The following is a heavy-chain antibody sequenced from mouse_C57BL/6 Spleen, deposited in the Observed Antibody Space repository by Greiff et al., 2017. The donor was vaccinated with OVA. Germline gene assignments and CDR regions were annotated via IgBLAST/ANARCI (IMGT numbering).Heavy chain of an antibody. CDR3: ARGGDYDYDEAAWFAY. CDR2: IYPRSGNT. V-gene: IGHV1-81*01. Sequence: VKLMESGAELARPGASVKLSCKASGYTFTSYGISWVKQRTGQGLEWIGEIYPRSGNTYYNEKFKGKATLTADKSSSTAYMELRSLTSEDSAVYFCARGGDYDYDEAAWFAYWGQGTLVTVSA. CDR1: GYTFTSYG. J-gene: IGHJ3*01. D-gene: IGHD2-4*01.